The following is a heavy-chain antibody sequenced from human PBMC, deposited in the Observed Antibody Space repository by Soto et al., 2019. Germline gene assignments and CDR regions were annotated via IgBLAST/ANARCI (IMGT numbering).Heavy chain of an antibody. Sequence: EVQMLESGGGLVQPGGSLRLSCAASGFTFSSYAMSWVRQAPGKGLGWASAISGSGGSTYYADSVKGRFTISRDNSKNTLYLQMNSLRAEDTAVYYCAKDSQGIVVVISFAYWGQGTLVTVSS. CDR2: ISGSGGST. CDR3: AKDSQGIVVVISFAY. CDR1: GFTFSSYA. V-gene: IGHV3-23*01. D-gene: IGHD3-22*01. J-gene: IGHJ4*02.